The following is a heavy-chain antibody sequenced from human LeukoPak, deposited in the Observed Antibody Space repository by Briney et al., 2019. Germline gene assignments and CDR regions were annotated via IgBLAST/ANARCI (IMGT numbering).Heavy chain of an antibody. V-gene: IGHV3-30*04. Sequence: GGSLRLSCAASGFTFSSYVMHWVRQAPGKGLEWVAIISYDGSNEYYADSVKGRFTISRDNSKSTLYLQMNSLRAEYTAVYNCAKGDFYGSGRDYYYYMDVWGKGTTVTISS. CDR1: GFTFSSYV. J-gene: IGHJ6*03. D-gene: IGHD3-10*01. CDR2: ISYDGSNE. CDR3: AKGDFYGSGRDYYYYMDV.